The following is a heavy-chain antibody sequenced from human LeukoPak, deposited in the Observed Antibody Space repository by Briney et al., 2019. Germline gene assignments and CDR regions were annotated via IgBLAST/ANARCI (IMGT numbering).Heavy chain of an antibody. Sequence: GGSLRFSCAASGFTFSGHAMNWVRQAPGKGLEWVSSITSSSSSMYSADSVKGRLTISRDNAKNSLYLQMNSLRAEDTAVYYCARDSIVVVSSVFDYWGQGTLVTVSS. CDR3: ARDSIVVVSSVFDY. J-gene: IGHJ4*02. D-gene: IGHD3-22*01. V-gene: IGHV3-21*01. CDR1: GFTFSGHA. CDR2: ITSSSSSM.